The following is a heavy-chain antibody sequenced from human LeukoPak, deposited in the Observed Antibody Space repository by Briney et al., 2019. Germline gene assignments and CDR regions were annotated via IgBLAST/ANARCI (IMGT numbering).Heavy chain of an antibody. D-gene: IGHD5-18*01. CDR1: TFTFSSYA. Sequence: GGSLRLSCAASTFTFSSYAMHWVRQAPGKGLEWVTVISSDGSNKYYADSVKGRFTISRDNSKNTLYLQMNSLRAEDTAVYYCAKRIQSAMATGYWGQGTLVTVSS. V-gene: IGHV3-30*04. CDR2: ISSDGSNK. J-gene: IGHJ4*02. CDR3: AKRIQSAMATGY.